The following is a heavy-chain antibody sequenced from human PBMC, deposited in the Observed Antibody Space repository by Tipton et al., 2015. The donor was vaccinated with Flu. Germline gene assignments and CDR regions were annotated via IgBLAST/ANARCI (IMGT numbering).Heavy chain of an antibody. Sequence: SLRLSCAASGINFIAATMMWVRLAPRKGLEFVSSIDPSSGHLHYADSVSGRFTISRDNAMNSVFLQMDSLRVEDTATYYGEKDFNWPDGSRGQGTVVTVSS. J-gene: IGHJ4*02. V-gene: IGHV3-21*01. CDR1: GINFIAAT. CDR2: IDPSSGHL. CDR3: EKDFNWPDGS. D-gene: IGHD5-24*01.